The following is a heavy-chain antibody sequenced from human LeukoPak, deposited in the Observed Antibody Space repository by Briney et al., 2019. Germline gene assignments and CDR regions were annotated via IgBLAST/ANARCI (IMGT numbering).Heavy chain of an antibody. V-gene: IGHV1-18*04. CDR1: GHTFSSYG. CDR3: ARIAASHLQEAFDI. CDR2: ISAYNGDT. D-gene: IGHD2-15*01. J-gene: IGHJ3*02. Sequence: ASVKVSCKASGHTFSSYGFSWVRQAPGQGLEWMGWISAYNGDTKYAQRLQGRVTMTTDTSATTVSMELRSLRSDDTAVYYCARIAASHLQEAFDIWGQGTMVSVSS.